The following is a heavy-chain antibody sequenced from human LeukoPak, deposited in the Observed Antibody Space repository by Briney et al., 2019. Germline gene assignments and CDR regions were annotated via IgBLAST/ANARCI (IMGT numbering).Heavy chain of an antibody. CDR1: AGSISSFY. J-gene: IGHJ4*02. D-gene: IGHD6-19*01. CDR2: IYSSGST. Sequence: SETLSLTCTVYAGSISSFYWSWIRQPAGKGLECIGRIYSSGSTDYNPCPKSRVTMSVDTSNNQFSLKLNSVTAADTAVYYCARKGISGWYFDYWGQGTLLTVSS. V-gene: IGHV4-4*07. CDR3: ARKGISGWYFDY.